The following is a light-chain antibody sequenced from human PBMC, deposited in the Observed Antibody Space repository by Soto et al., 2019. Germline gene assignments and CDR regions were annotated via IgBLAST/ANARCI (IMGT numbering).Light chain of an antibody. CDR3: SAWDGSLSGRI. V-gene: IGLV1-47*01. J-gene: IGLJ1*01. CDR1: SSNIGTNH. Sequence: QSVLTQPPSASGTPGQRVTISCSGSSSNIGTNHVYWYQQLPGTAPKVLVYRSNQRPSGVPDRFSGSKSGTSASLAISGLRSEDEADYYCSAWDGSLSGRIFGNGTKFTVL. CDR2: RSN.